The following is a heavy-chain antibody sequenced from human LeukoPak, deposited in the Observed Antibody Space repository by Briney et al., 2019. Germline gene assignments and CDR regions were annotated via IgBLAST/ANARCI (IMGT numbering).Heavy chain of an antibody. J-gene: IGHJ4*02. CDR2: INPSGGST. D-gene: IGHD2-8*02. CDR1: GNTFTTGQ. Sequence: GASVKVSCKASGNTFTTGQLHWVRQAPGQGLKWMGIINPSGGSTSYAQKFQGRVTMTRDTSTGTVYMELSSLRSEDTALYYCAREYGTGGLDYWGQGTLVTVSS. V-gene: IGHV1-46*01. CDR3: AREYGTGGLDY.